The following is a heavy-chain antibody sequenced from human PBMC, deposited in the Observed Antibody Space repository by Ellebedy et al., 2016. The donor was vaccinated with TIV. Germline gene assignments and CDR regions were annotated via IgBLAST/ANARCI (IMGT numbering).Heavy chain of an antibody. J-gene: IGHJ4*02. CDR2: ISAYTGDT. Sequence: ASVKVSCKASGYAFGSYGISWVRQAPGQGLEWMGWISAYTGDTQYAQKFQGRVTVTTDTSTSTAYMELRSLRSDDTAVYYCARDMVQGMVARYLWFDYWGQGTLVTVSS. CDR3: ARDMVQGMVARYLWFDY. D-gene: IGHD5-12*01. V-gene: IGHV1-18*01. CDR1: GYAFGSYG.